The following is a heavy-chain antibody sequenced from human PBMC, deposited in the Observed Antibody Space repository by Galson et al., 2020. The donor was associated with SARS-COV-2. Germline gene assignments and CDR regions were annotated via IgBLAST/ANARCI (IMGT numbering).Heavy chain of an antibody. CDR1: GFSIRDIY. D-gene: IGHD1-1*01. Sequence: GGSLRLSCGAFGFSIRDIYMSWARQAPGKGPEWLSYISADSTGIAYAESVKGRFTISRDNAKNSVYLQMNSLRADDTALYYCVRTGGRVPADWGQGTLVTVSS. V-gene: IGHV3-11*06. CDR3: VRTGGRVPAD. J-gene: IGHJ4*02. CDR2: ISADSTGI.